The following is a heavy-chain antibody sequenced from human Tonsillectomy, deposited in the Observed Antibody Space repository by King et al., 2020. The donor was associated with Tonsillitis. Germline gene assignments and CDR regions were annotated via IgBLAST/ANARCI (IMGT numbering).Heavy chain of an antibody. Sequence: VQLVESGAEVKKPGASVKVSCKASGYTFTSYGISWVRQAPGQWLEWMGLISAYNGNTNYAQKLQGRVTMTTDTSTSTAYMELRGLRSDDPAVYYCASFSGYYDSSGSRSAFDIWGQGTLVTVSS. D-gene: IGHD3-22*01. J-gene: IGHJ3*02. CDR2: ISAYNGNT. CDR1: GYTFTSYG. CDR3: ASFSGYYDSSGSRSAFDI. V-gene: IGHV1-18*01.